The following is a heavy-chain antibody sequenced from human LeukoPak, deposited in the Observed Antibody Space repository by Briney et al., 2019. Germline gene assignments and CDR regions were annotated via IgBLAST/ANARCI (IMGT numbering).Heavy chain of an antibody. Sequence: GGSLRLSCAASGFTFSSYSMNWVRQAPGKGLEWVSSISSSSSYIYYADSVKGRFTISGDNAKNSLYLQMNSLRAEDTAVYYCARDLYDFWSGYYSYYYYGMDVWGQGTTVTDSS. D-gene: IGHD3-3*01. CDR2: ISSSSSYI. V-gene: IGHV3-21*01. CDR1: GFTFSSYS. J-gene: IGHJ6*02. CDR3: ARDLYDFWSGYYSYYYYGMDV.